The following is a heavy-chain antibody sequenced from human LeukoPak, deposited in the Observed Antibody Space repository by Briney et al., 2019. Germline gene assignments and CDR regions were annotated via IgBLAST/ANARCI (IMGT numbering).Heavy chain of an antibody. CDR2: INGSGAST. Sequence: GGSLRLSCAASGFTFSTYAMSWVRQAPGKGLEWVSTINGSGASTYYADSVKGRFTISRDNSKNTLYLQMNSLRAEDTAVYYCAEEQNSKGFCVYWGQRTLVTVSS. J-gene: IGHJ4*02. CDR1: GFTFSTYA. D-gene: IGHD4-23*01. V-gene: IGHV3-23*01. CDR3: AEEQNSKGFCVY.